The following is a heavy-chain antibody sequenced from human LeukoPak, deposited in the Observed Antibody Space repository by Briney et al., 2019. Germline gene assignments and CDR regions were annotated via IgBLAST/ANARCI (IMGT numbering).Heavy chain of an antibody. CDR2: MSPNSGNT. D-gene: IGHD3-16*01. J-gene: IGHJ4*02. CDR1: GYSFTSYD. Sequence: ASVNVSCKASGYSFTSYDINWVRQATGQGLEWMGWMSPNSGNTGYTQKFQGRVTMTRNTSISTAYMELRSLRSEDTAVYYCARLGGTWDPADYWGQGTLVTVSS. V-gene: IGHV1-8*01. CDR3: ARLGGTWDPADY.